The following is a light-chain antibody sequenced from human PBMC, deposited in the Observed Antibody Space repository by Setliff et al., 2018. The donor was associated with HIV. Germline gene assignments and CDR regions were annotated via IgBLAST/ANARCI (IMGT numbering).Light chain of an antibody. Sequence: QSALAQPASVSGSPGQSITISCTVINSDVGGYNYVSWYQQHPGKAPKLMISDVSYRPSGVSNRFSGSKSGNTASLTISGLQAEDEADYYCSSYASRTPLYVFGTGTKVTVL. J-gene: IGLJ1*01. CDR3: SSYASRTPLYV. CDR1: NSDVGGYNY. V-gene: IGLV2-14*03. CDR2: DVS.